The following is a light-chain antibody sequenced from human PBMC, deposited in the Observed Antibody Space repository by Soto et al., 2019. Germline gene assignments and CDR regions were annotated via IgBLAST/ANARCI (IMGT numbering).Light chain of an antibody. CDR2: EVN. Sequence: QSALTQPPSASGSPGQSVTISCTGTSSDVGGYNYVSWYQQYPGKVPKLMVYEVNKRPSGVPDRCSGSKSGNTASLTVSGLQAEHEADYYCTSYAGGNNVFGTGTKLTVL. J-gene: IGLJ1*01. CDR1: SSDVGGYNY. CDR3: TSYAGGNNV. V-gene: IGLV2-8*01.